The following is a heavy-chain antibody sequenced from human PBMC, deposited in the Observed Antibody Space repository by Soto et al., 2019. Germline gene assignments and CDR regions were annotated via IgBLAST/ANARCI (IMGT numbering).Heavy chain of an antibody. CDR3: AKGEVRGIIPSYFDY. V-gene: IGHV3-30*18. CDR2: ISYDGSNK. CDR1: GFTFSSYG. J-gene: IGHJ4*02. D-gene: IGHD3-10*01. Sequence: GGSLRLSCAASGFTFSSYGMHWVRQAPGKGLEWVAVISYDGSNKYYADSVKGRFTISRDNSKNTLYLQMDSLRAEDTAVYYCAKGEVRGIIPSYFDYWGLGTLVPSPQ.